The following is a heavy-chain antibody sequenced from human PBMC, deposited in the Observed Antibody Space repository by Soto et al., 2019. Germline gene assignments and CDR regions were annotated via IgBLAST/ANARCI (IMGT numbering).Heavy chain of an antibody. D-gene: IGHD6-13*01. CDR3: ARVLSPPGYDAFDI. V-gene: IGHV4-30-4*01. CDR2: IYYSGST. Sequence: PSETLSLPCTVSGGSIRSGDYYWSWIRQPPGKGLEWIGYIYYSGSTYYNPSLKSRVTISVDTSKNQFSLKLSSVTAADTAVYYCARVLSPPGYDAFDIWGQGTMVTVSS. J-gene: IGHJ3*02. CDR1: GGSIRSGDYY.